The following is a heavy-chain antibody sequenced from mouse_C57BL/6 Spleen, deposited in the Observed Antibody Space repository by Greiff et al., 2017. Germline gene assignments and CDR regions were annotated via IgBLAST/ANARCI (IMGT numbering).Heavy chain of an antibody. CDR1: GYTFTDYE. V-gene: IGHV1-15*01. CDR2: IDPETGGT. D-gene: IGHD1-1*01. CDR3: TRSLIALRSSWFAD. J-gene: IGHJ3*01. Sequence: QVQLQQSGAELVRPGASVTLSCKASGYTFTDYEMHWVKQTPVHGLEWIGAIDPETGGTAYNQKFKGKAILTADKSSSTAYMELRSLTSEDSAVYYCTRSLIALRSSWFADWGQGTLVTVSA.